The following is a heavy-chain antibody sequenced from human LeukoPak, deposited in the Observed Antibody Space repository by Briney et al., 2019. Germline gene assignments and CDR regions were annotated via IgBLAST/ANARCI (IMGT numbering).Heavy chain of an antibody. V-gene: IGHV3-74*01. CDR2: ISDGGSTT. CDR3: AREGEDLSSGDEYDAFDI. J-gene: IGHJ3*02. Sequence: GGSLRLSCAASGFTFSSYWMHWVRQAPGKGLVWVSRISDGGSTTTYADSVKGRFTISRDNAKNTLYLQMNGLRAEDTAVYYCAREGEDLSSGDEYDAFDIWGQGTMVTVSS. D-gene: IGHD2-15*01. CDR1: GFTFSSYW.